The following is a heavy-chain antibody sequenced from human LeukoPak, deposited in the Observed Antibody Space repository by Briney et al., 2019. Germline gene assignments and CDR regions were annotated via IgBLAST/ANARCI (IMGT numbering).Heavy chain of an antibody. CDR3: ARRFWSGQVEP. V-gene: IGHV4-59*04. D-gene: IGHD3-3*01. J-gene: IGHJ5*02. CDR2: IYYSGST. Sequence: SETLSLTCTVSGGSISSYYWSWIRQPPGKGLEWIGYIYYSGSTYYNPSLKSRVTISVDTSKNQFSLKLSSVTAADTAVYYCARRFWSGQVEPWGQGTLVTVSS. CDR1: GGSISSYY.